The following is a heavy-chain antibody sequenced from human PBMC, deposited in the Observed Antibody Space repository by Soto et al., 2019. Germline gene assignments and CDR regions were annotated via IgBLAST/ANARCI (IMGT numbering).Heavy chain of an antibody. J-gene: IGHJ6*02. V-gene: IGHV4-59*01. CDR3: AREPGYSYGYGGYGMDV. CDR2: IYYSGST. D-gene: IGHD5-18*01. CDR1: GGSFSGYY. Sequence: SETLSLTCAVYGGSFSGYYWSWIRQPPGKGLEWIGYIYYSGSTNYNPSLKSRVTISVDTSKNQFSLKLSSVTAADTAVYYCAREPGYSYGYGGYGMDVWGQGTTVTVSS.